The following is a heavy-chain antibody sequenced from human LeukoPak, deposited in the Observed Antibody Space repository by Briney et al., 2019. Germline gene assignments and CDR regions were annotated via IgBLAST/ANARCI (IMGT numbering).Heavy chain of an antibody. V-gene: IGHV3-48*04. Sequence: GGSLRLSCAASGFTFSNYNMNWVRQAPGKGLEWLSYISSSGSTIYYADSVKGRFTISRDNAKNSLYLQMNSLRAEDTAVYYCARCSSASCKFDYWGQGTLVTVSS. CDR1: GFTFSNYN. CDR3: ARCSSASCKFDY. CDR2: ISSSGSTI. J-gene: IGHJ4*02. D-gene: IGHD2-2*01.